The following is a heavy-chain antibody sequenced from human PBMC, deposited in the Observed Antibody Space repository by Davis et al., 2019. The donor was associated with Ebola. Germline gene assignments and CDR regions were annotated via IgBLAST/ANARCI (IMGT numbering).Heavy chain of an antibody. CDR2: ISWNSGSI. Sequence: PGGSLRLSCPAPGFPSDDYAMHWVRQAPGKGLEWLSGISWNSGSIGYADSVKGRFTISRDNAKNSLYLQMNSLRAEDTALYYCAKDIAAAGTGDLYYYYYGMDVWGQGTTVTVSS. V-gene: IGHV3-9*02. CDR1: GFPSDDYA. J-gene: IGHJ6*02. CDR3: AKDIAAAGTGDLYYYYYGMDV. D-gene: IGHD6-13*01.